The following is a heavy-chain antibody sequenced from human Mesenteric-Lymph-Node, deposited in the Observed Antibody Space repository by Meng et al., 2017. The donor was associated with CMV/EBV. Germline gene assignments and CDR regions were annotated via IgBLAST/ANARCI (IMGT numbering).Heavy chain of an antibody. CDR3: ARSRYCSSTSCPSPYYYYYGMDV. CDR2: MYHSGST. D-gene: IGHD2-2*01. V-gene: IGHV4-38-2*02. J-gene: IGHJ6*02. Sequence: SETLSLTCTVSGYSISSGYYWGWIRQPPGKGLEWIGNMYHSGSTHYNPSLKSRVTISVDTSKNQLSLKLSSVTAADTAVYYCARSRYCSSTSCPSPYYYYYGMDVWGQGTTVTVSS. CDR1: GYSISSGYY.